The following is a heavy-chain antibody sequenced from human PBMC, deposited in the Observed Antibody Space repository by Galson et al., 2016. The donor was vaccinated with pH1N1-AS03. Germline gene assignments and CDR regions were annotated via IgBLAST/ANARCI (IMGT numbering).Heavy chain of an antibody. CDR3: ARNGVLTGYHATGRERVDY. CDR2: IYYTGIT. J-gene: IGHJ4*02. CDR1: GDSVSGGTYY. D-gene: IGHD3-9*01. V-gene: IGHV4-61*01. Sequence: SETLSLTCTVSGDSVSGGTYYWNWIRQPPGKGLEWIGYIYYTGITNYNPSLESRLTISIDRSKNQISLTLGSVIAADTAMYYCARNGVLTGYHATGRERVDYWGQGTLVIVSS.